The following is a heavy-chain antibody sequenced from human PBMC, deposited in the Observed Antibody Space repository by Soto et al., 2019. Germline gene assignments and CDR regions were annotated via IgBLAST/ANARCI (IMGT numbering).Heavy chain of an antibody. V-gene: IGHV3-72*01. Sequence: PGGSLRLSCAASGFTFSDHFMDWVRQAPGKGLEWVGRSRSKANSYTTEYAASVKGRFTISRDESKNSLYLQMNSLKTEDTAVYYCTRISVVVVAAVPYYAMDVWGQGTTVTVSS. CDR1: GFTFSDHF. J-gene: IGHJ6*02. D-gene: IGHD2-15*01. CDR3: TRISVVVVAAVPYYAMDV. CDR2: SRSKANSYTT.